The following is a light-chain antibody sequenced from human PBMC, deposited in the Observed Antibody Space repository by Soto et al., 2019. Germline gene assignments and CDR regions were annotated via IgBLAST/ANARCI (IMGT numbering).Light chain of an antibody. J-gene: IGLJ2*01. CDR2: EVT. CDR3: SSVAGGGNPVL. V-gene: IGLV2-8*01. CDR1: SSDVGGYNY. Sequence: QSALTQPPSASGSLGQSVTISCTGTSSDVGGYNYVSWHQQHPGKAPKLMIYEVTKRPSGVPDRFSGSKSGNTASLTVSGRQAEDEADYYCSSVAGGGNPVLFGGGTKLTVL.